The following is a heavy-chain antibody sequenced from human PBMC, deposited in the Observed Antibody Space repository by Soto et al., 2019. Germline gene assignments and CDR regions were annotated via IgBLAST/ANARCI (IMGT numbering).Heavy chain of an antibody. Sequence: QVQLVESGGGVVQPGRSLRLSCAASGFTFSSYGMHWVRQAPGKGLEWVAVISYDGSNKYYADSVKGRFTISRDNSKNTLYLQMNSLRAVDTAVYYCAKDGLAGYSTWAHFDYWGQGTLVTVSS. CDR1: GFTFSSYG. J-gene: IGHJ4*02. CDR2: ISYDGSNK. D-gene: IGHD6-13*01. V-gene: IGHV3-30*18. CDR3: AKDGLAGYSTWAHFDY.